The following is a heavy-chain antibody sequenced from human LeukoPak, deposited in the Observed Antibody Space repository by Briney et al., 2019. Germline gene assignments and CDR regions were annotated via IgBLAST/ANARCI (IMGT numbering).Heavy chain of an antibody. J-gene: IGHJ4*02. Sequence: PSESLSLTCTVSGGSISSYYWGWIRQPPGKGLEWIGSLYYNGSTYYNPSLKSRVTISGDTSKNQFSLKLSSMSAADTAVYYCARTRGIIRYYFDYWGQGILVTVSS. CDR2: LYYNGST. CDR1: GGSISSYY. V-gene: IGHV4-39*01. D-gene: IGHD3-10*01. CDR3: ARTRGIIRYYFDY.